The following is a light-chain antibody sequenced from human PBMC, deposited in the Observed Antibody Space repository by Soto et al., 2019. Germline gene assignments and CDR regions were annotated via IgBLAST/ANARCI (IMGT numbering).Light chain of an antibody. J-gene: IGKJ1*01. CDR3: QQYYSSLPT. V-gene: IGKV4-1*01. Sequence: DIVMTQSPDSLAVSLGERATINCKSSQSVLSSSNNKNYLAWYQQKPRQPPKLLFYWASTREFGVPDRFSVSGSGPDFTLAISSMQAEDVAVYHCQQYYSSLPTFGQGKKLEI. CDR1: QSVLSSSNNKNY. CDR2: WAS.